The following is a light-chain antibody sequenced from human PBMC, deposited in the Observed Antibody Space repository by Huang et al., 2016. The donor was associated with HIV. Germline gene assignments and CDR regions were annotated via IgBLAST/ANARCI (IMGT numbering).Light chain of an antibody. CDR1: QSILYSSNNKNY. V-gene: IGKV4-1*01. Sequence: DIVMTQSPDSLAVSLGERATINCKPSQSILYSSNNKNYLAWYQQKPGQPPRLLIYWASTRESGVPARFSGSGSGTDFTLTISSLQAEDVAVYYCQHYYSPPPTFGQGTKVEIK. J-gene: IGKJ1*01. CDR3: QHYYSPPPT. CDR2: WAS.